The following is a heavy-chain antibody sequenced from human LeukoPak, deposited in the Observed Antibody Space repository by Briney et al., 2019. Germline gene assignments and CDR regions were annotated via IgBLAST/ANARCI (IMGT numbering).Heavy chain of an antibody. J-gene: IGHJ4*02. D-gene: IGHD3-9*01. CDR3: AKDPARNDWFPED. Sequence: GGSLRLSCAASGFTFSNYAMSWVRQTPGKGLEWVSTISNSDAKTYYADSVKGRFTISRDNSKNTLYLQMNSLRPEDTAVYYCAKDPARNDWFPEDWGQGTLVTVSS. CDR1: GFTFSNYA. CDR2: ISNSDAKT. V-gene: IGHV3-23*01.